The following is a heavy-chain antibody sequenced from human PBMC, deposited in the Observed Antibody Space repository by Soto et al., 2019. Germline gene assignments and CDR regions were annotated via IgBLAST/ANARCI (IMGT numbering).Heavy chain of an antibody. CDR3: ARGDIVVVPAAISGWFDP. CDR1: GYTFTSYY. J-gene: IGHJ5*02. V-gene: IGHV1-46*01. D-gene: IGHD2-2*02. CDR2: INPSGGST. Sequence: ASVKVSCKASGYTFTSYYMHWVRQAPGQGLEWMGIINPSGGSTSYAQKFQGRVTMTRDTSTSTVYMELSSLRSEDTAVYYCARGDIVVVPAAISGWFDPWGQGTLVTVSS.